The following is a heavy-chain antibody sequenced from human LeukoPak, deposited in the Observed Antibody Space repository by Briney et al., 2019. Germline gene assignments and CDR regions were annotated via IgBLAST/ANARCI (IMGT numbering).Heavy chain of an antibody. CDR1: GGSFSGYY. Sequence: PSETLSLTCAVYGGSFSGYYWSWIRQPPGKGLEWIGEINHSGSTNYNPSLKSRVTISVDTSKNQFSLKLSSVTAADTAVYYCARGRSYDYVWGSYGVPAPYYYYGMDVWGKGTTVTVSS. D-gene: IGHD3-16*01. J-gene: IGHJ6*04. CDR2: INHSGST. V-gene: IGHV4-34*01. CDR3: ARGRSYDYVWGSYGVPAPYYYYGMDV.